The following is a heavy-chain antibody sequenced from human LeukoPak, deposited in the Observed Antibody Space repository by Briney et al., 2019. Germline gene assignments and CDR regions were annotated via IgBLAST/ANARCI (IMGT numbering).Heavy chain of an antibody. CDR3: ARVDYYGSGSYSELGLRKTTYFDY. Sequence: PSETLSLTCAVYGGSFSGYYWSWIRQPPGKGLEWIGEINHSGSTNYNPSLKSRVTISVDTSKNQFSLKLSSVTAADTAVYYCARVDYYGSGSYSELGLRKTTYFDYWGQGTLVTVSS. CDR1: GGSFSGYY. D-gene: IGHD3-10*01. CDR2: INHSGST. V-gene: IGHV4-34*01. J-gene: IGHJ4*02.